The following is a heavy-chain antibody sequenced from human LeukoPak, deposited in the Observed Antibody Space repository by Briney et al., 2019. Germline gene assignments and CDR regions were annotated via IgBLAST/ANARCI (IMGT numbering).Heavy chain of an antibody. D-gene: IGHD3-22*01. CDR2: IYYSGST. CDR1: GGSISSGGYY. J-gene: IGHJ3*02. Sequence: SETLSLTCTVSGGSISSGGYYWNWIRRHPGKGLEWIGYIYYSGSTYYNPSLKSRVTISVDTSKNQFSLKLSSVTAADTAVYYCARVVTMIVVPLKPPRAFDIWGQGTMVTVSS. V-gene: IGHV4-31*03. CDR3: ARVVTMIVVPLKPPRAFDI.